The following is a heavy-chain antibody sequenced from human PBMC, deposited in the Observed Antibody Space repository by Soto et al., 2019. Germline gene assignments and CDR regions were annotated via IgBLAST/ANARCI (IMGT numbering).Heavy chain of an antibody. J-gene: IGHJ4*02. D-gene: IGHD5-18*01. CDR1: GFTFSSYS. CDR3: AREVRDTAVADFDY. CDR2: ISSSISTM. Sequence: EVQLVESGGGLVQPGGSLRLSCAASGFTFSSYSMNWVRQAPGKGLEWLSYISSSISTMHYADSVKGRFTISRDNAKNSLYLQINNLSDEDTAVYYCAREVRDTAVADFDYWGQCTLVTVSS. V-gene: IGHV3-48*02.